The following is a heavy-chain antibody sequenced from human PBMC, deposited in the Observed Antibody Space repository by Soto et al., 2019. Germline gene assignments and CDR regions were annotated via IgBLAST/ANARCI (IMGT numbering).Heavy chain of an antibody. CDR3: GKDGGYDYSYIDY. Sequence: EVQLLESGGGLVQPGGSLRFSCEAFGFTFTNYALNWVRQAPGKGLEWVSSISGSGSSTYYADSVKGRFTISRDDSKNTIYLQMNSLRVGDTALYYCGKDGGYDYSYIDYWGQGALVTVSS. V-gene: IGHV3-23*01. CDR2: ISGSGSST. D-gene: IGHD5-12*01. J-gene: IGHJ4*02. CDR1: GFTFTNYA.